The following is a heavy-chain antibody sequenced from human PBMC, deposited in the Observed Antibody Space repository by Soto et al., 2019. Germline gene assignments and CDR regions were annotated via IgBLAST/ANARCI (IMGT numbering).Heavy chain of an antibody. Sequence: PSETLSLTCTVSGGSISSYYWSWIRQPPGKGLEWIGYIYYSGSTNYNPSLKSRVTISVDTSKNQFSLKLSSVTAADTPVYYCARDLDLGGYDAFDIWGQGTMVTVSS. V-gene: IGHV4-59*01. CDR1: GGSISSYY. CDR3: ARDLDLGGYDAFDI. J-gene: IGHJ3*02. CDR2: IYYSGST. D-gene: IGHD3-10*01.